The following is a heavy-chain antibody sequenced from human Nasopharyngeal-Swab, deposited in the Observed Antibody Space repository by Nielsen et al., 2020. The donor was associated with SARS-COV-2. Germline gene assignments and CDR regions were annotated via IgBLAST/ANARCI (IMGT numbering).Heavy chain of an antibody. Sequence: GESLKISCAASGFTFSSYAMHWVRQAPGKGLEWVAVISYDGSNKYYADSVKGRFTISRDNSKNMLYLQMNSLRAEDTAVYYCARGDGYNYPFDYWGQGILVTVSP. J-gene: IGHJ4*02. CDR2: ISYDGSNK. CDR3: ARGDGYNYPFDY. CDR1: GFTFSSYA. V-gene: IGHV3-30-3*01. D-gene: IGHD5-24*01.